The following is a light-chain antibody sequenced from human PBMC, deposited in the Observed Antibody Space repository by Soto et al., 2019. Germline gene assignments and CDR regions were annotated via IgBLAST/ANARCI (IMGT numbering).Light chain of an antibody. CDR2: AAS. CDR1: QSISNY. J-gene: IGKJ1*01. CDR3: QQSYSTHPT. Sequence: DIQMTQSPSSLSASVGDRVTMTCRASQSISNYLNWYQQKPGKAPKLLIYAASSLQSGVPSRFSGSGSGTDFTVIINSLQPEDFATYYCQQSYSTHPTSGHGTKVEIK. V-gene: IGKV1-39*01.